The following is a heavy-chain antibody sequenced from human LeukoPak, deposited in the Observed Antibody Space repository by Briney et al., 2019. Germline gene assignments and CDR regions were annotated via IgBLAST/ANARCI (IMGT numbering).Heavy chain of an antibody. CDR1: GFSFSTHG. D-gene: IGHD4-17*01. J-gene: IGHJ3*02. CDR3: ARSHLLIYGAFDI. CDR2: IETGP. V-gene: IGHV3-21*01. Sequence: PGGSLRLSCAASGFSFSTHGMNWVRQAPGRGLEWVSSIETGPEYADSMKGRFTISRDNAKKILYLEMNSLRAEDTAVYYCARSHLLIYGAFDIWGQGTLVTVS.